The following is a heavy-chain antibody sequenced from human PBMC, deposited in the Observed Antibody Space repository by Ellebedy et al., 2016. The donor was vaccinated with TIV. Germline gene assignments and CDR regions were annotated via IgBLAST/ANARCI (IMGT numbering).Heavy chain of an antibody. CDR3: ARVERSGSNLIDAFDI. Sequence: SETLSLXXAVSGGSVNTYYWSWIRQPPGKGLEWIGYIFYSGGTKYNPSLKSRVTMSIDTAKNHFSLNLNSLSAADTAVYYCARVERSGSNLIDAFDIWGQGTKVTVSS. V-gene: IGHV4-59*02. CDR1: GGSVNTYY. CDR2: IFYSGGT. D-gene: IGHD1-26*01. J-gene: IGHJ3*02.